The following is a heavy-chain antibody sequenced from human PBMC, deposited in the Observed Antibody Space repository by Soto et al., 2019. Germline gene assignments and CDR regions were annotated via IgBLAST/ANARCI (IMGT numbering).Heavy chain of an antibody. D-gene: IGHD2-21*02. Sequence: QVKLVQSGAEVKKPGASVKVSCKPSGYTLNTYYLHWVRQAPGQGLEWMGIIHPSGGGSTYAQKFVGRVTMTRDTSTSTVFMELSSLRSADTAVYDCARVGHIAVVTDSFDYWGQGTLVTVSS. CDR3: ARVGHIAVVTDSFDY. CDR2: IHPSGGGS. CDR1: GYTLNTYY. J-gene: IGHJ4*02. V-gene: IGHV1-46*02.